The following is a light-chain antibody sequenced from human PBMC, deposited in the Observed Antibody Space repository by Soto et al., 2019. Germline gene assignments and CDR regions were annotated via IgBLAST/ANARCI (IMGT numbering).Light chain of an antibody. Sequence: DIQMTQSPSTLSASVCDRVTITCRASQSISNWLAWYQQKPGKAPKLLINKASSLESGVPSRFSGSGSGTEFTLTISSLQSDDFATYYCQQYNSYPLTFGGGTKVHIK. V-gene: IGKV1-5*03. J-gene: IGKJ4*02. CDR1: QSISNW. CDR3: QQYNSYPLT. CDR2: KAS.